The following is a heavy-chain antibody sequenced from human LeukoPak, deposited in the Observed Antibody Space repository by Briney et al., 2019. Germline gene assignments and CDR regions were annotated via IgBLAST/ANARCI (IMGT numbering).Heavy chain of an antibody. Sequence: PGGSLRLSCAASGFSFSVYEMHWVRQAPGKGLEWISDISSSGTTTYYADSVKGRFTISRDNAKNSLYLQMNSLRAEDTAVYYCASLPGAVAVDYWGQGTLVTVSS. CDR2: ISSSGTTT. J-gene: IGHJ4*02. CDR1: GFSFSVYE. D-gene: IGHD6-19*01. CDR3: ASLPGAVAVDY. V-gene: IGHV3-48*03.